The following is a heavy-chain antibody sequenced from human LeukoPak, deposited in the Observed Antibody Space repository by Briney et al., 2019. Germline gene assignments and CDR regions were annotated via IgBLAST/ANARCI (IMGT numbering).Heavy chain of an antibody. CDR1: GYSSNCGHY. Sequence: KSSETLSLPCAVSGYSSNCGHYWGRIRQPPGTGLEWIGYRYYIGSTNYNPSLKSRATISVDTSKNQFSLKLHSVTAADTAVYYCAIVVLTSGQYPGFAPWGQGTLVTVSS. J-gene: IGHJ5*02. CDR3: AIVVLTSGQYPGFAP. CDR2: RYYIGST. D-gene: IGHD3-10*01. V-gene: IGHV4-59*11.